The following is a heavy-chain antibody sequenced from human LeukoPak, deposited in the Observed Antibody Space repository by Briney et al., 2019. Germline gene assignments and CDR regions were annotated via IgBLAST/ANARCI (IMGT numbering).Heavy chain of an antibody. CDR2: IYHTGNT. CDR3: ARDLSAGAAWVDP. V-gene: IGHV4-59*01. J-gene: IGHJ5*02. Sequence: SETLSLTCTVSGGSISSYYWNWIRQPPGKRLEWIGYIYHTGNTNYNPSLKSRITLSIDTSKNQLSLNLSSVTAADTAVYYCARDLSAGAAWVDPWGQGTLVTVSS. D-gene: IGHD6-13*01. CDR1: GGSISSYY.